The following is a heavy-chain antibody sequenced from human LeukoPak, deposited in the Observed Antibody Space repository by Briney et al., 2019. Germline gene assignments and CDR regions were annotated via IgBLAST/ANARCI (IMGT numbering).Heavy chain of an antibody. Sequence: GASVKVSCKASGYTFTGCYMHWVRQAPGQGLEWMGWINPNSGGTNYAQKFQGRVTMTRDTSISTAYMELSRLRSDDTAVYYCARARLPAARNRGSPTDYWGQGTLVTVSS. CDR1: GYTFTGCY. V-gene: IGHV1-2*02. CDR3: ARARLPAARNRGSPTDY. D-gene: IGHD2-2*01. J-gene: IGHJ4*02. CDR2: INPNSGGT.